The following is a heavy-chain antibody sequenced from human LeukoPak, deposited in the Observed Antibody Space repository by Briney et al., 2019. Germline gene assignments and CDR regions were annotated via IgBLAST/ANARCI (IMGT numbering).Heavy chain of an antibody. D-gene: IGHD4-11*01. CDR2: IIPIFGTA. J-gene: IGHJ3*02. Sequence: SVKVSCKASGGTFSSYAISWVRQAPGQGLEWMGGIIPIFGTANYAQKFQGRVTITTDESTSTAYVELSSLRSEDTAVYYCARDPTGSPVTHDAFDIWGQGTMVTVSS. V-gene: IGHV1-69*05. CDR1: GGTFSSYA. CDR3: ARDPTGSPVTHDAFDI.